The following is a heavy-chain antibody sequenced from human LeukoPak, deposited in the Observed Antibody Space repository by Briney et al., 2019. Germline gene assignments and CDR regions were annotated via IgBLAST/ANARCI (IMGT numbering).Heavy chain of an antibody. D-gene: IGHD2-15*01. J-gene: IGHJ3*02. CDR1: GFTFSSYS. CDR2: ITSSSSYI. CDR3: ARGLKDIAVSSRDAFDI. Sequence: GGSLRLSCAASGFTFSSYSMNWVRQAPGKGLEWVSSITSSSSYIYYADSVKGRFTISRDDAKNSLYLQMNSLRAEDTAIYYCARGLKDIAVSSRDAFDIWGQGTMVTVSS. V-gene: IGHV3-21*01.